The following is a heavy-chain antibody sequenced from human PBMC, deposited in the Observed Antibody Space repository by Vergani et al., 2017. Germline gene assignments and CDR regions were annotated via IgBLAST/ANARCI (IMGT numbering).Heavy chain of an antibody. CDR2: IRYDGSNK. V-gene: IGHV3-30*02. Sequence: QVQLVESGGGVVQPGGSLRLSCAASGFTFSSYGMHWVRQAPGKGLEWVAFIRYDGSNKYYADSVKGRFTISRDNSKNTLYLQMNSLRAEDTAVYYCAKYFFSSGWYYFDYWGQGTLVTVSS. D-gene: IGHD6-19*01. CDR3: AKYFFSSGWYYFDY. CDR1: GFTFSSYG. J-gene: IGHJ4*02.